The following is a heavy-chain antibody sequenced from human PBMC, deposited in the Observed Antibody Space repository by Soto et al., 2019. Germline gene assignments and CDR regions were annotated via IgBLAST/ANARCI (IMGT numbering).Heavy chain of an antibody. J-gene: IGHJ5*02. D-gene: IGHD6-13*01. CDR2: INHSGST. CDR1: GGSFSGYY. CDR3: ARARYSSSWSPLGTYNWFDP. V-gene: IGHV4-34*01. Sequence: ASETLSLTCAVYGGSFSGYYWSWIRQPPGKGLEWIGEINHSGSTNYNPSLKSRVTISVDTSTNQFSLKLSSVTAADTAVYYCARARYSSSWSPLGTYNWFDPWGQGTLVTVSS.